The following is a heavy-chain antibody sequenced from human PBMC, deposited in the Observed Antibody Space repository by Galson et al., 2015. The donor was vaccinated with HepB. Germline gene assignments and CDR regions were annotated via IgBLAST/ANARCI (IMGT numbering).Heavy chain of an antibody. Sequence: RLSCAASGFTFSSYGMHWVRQDPGKGLEWVAVIWYDGSKRYYADSVRGRFTISRDRSNSTLSLQMNSLRAEDTAVYYCARGRGTLATPDYWGQGTLVTVSS. CDR3: ARGRGTLATPDY. D-gene: IGHD3-10*01. CDR2: IWYDGSKR. J-gene: IGHJ4*02. V-gene: IGHV3-33*01. CDR1: GFTFSSYG.